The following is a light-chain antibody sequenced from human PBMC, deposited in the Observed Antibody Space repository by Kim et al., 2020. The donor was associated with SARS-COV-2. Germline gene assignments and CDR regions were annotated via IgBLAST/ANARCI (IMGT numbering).Light chain of an antibody. CDR2: QDS. CDR1: KLGDKY. V-gene: IGLV3-1*01. CDR3: QAWDSSTHV. J-gene: IGLJ3*02. Sequence: SYELTQPPSVSVSPGQTASITCSGDKLGDKYACWYQQKPGQSPVLVIYQDSKRPSGIPERFSGSNYGNTATLTISGTQAMDEADYYCQAWDSSTHVFGGG.